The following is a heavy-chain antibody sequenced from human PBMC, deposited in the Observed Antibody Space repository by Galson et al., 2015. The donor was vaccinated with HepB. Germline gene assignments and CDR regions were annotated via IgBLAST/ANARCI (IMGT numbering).Heavy chain of an antibody. D-gene: IGHD6-13*01. Sequence: SGYTLTELSIHWVRQAPEIGLEWMGTFDSEDGEPIYAEKLQDRVTMTEDTSTDTAYLELSSLRADDTAVYFCAKGFGSYKQLDTTYYYYGMDVWGQGAPVTVSS. V-gene: IGHV1-24*01. CDR3: AKGFGSYKQLDTTYYYYGMDV. CDR1: GYTLTELS. CDR2: FDSEDGEP. J-gene: IGHJ6*02.